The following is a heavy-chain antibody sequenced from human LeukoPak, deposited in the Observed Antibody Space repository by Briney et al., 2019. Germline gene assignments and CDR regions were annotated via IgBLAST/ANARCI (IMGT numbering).Heavy chain of an antibody. CDR3: ARKHILRFLEWFDY. CDR1: GYSISSGYY. D-gene: IGHD3-3*01. V-gene: IGHV4-38-2*01. CDR2: IYHSGST. Sequence: PSETLSLTCAVSGYSISSGYYWGWIRQPPGKGLEWIGSIYHSGSTYYNPSLKSRVTISVDTSKNQFSLKLSSVTAADTAVYYCARKHILRFLEWFDYWGQGTLVTVS. J-gene: IGHJ4*02.